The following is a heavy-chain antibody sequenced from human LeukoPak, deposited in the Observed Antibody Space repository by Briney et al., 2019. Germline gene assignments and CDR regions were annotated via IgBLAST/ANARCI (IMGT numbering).Heavy chain of an antibody. D-gene: IGHD3-9*01. CDR2: IRSKAYGGTT. CDR1: GFTFDDYG. CDR3: TREYFDWLFLDY. V-gene: IGHV3-49*04. J-gene: IGHJ4*02. Sequence: GGSLRLSCAASGFTFDDYGMSWVRQAPGKGLEWVGFIRSKAYGGTTEYAASMKGRFTISRDDSKSIAYLQMNSLKTEDTAVYYCTREYFDWLFLDYWGQGTLVTVSS.